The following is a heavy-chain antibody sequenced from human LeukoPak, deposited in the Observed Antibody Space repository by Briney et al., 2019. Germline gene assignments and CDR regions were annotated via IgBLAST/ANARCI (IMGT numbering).Heavy chain of an antibody. D-gene: IGHD3-10*01. CDR2: INHSGST. Sequence: SETLSLTCAVYGGSFSGYYWSWIRQPPGKGLEWIGEINHSGSTNYNPSLKSRVTISVDTSKNQFSLKLSSVTAADTAVYYCARARGAVTIDYWGQGTLVTVSS. V-gene: IGHV4-34*01. CDR3: ARARGAVTIDY. CDR1: GGSFSGYY. J-gene: IGHJ4*02.